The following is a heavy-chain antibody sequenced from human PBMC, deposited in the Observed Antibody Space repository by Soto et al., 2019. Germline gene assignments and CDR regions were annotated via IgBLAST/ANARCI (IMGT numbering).Heavy chain of an antibody. CDR1: GFSLSTSGVG. Sequence: QITLKESGPTLVRTTQTLTLTCAFSGFSLSTSGVGVGWIRQPPGKALEWLAVIYWDDSKHYSQSLRSRLTITKDTSKNQVVLTMTNMDPMDTGTYYCAHKGPEDWPLDYWGQGTLVTVSS. J-gene: IGHJ4*02. V-gene: IGHV2-5*02. CDR2: IYWDDSK. CDR3: AHKGPEDWPLDY. D-gene: IGHD3-9*01.